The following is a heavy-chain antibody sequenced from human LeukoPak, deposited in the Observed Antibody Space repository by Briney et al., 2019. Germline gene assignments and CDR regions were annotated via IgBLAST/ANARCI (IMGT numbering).Heavy chain of an antibody. CDR2: IYPDDSYT. J-gene: IGHJ4*02. D-gene: IGHD5-18*01. V-gene: IGHV5-51*01. CDR3: ARQRFIRVEYSYGTIDD. CDR1: GYSFTSYW. Sequence: GESLKISCKGSGYSFTSYWIGWVRQMPGEGLEWMVIIYPDDSYTRYSPSFQGQVTISADKSNNPAYLQWSSLKASDTALYYCARQRFIRVEYSYGTIDDWGQGTLVTVSS.